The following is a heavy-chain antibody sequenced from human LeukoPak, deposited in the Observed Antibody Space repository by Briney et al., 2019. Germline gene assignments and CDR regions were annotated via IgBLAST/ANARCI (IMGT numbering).Heavy chain of an antibody. CDR1: GGSMSSYY. J-gene: IGHJ4*02. CDR2: IYYSGST. Sequence: SETLSLTCAVSGGSMSSYYWRWIRQPPGKGLEWIGYIYYSGSTTYNPSLKSRVIISVDTSKNQFSLKLSSVTAADTAVYFCAKLSYGDGQVWGQGTLVTVSS. D-gene: IGHD4-17*01. CDR3: AKLSYGDGQV. V-gene: IGHV4-59*01.